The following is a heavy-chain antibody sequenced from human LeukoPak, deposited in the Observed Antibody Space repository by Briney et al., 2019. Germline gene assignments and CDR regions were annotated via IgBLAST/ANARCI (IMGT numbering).Heavy chain of an antibody. V-gene: IGHV3-23*01. CDR1: GFTFSSYA. CDR3: AKNVVGDYSSSSEVDY. Sequence: GGSLRLSCAASGFTFSSYAMSWVRQAPGKGLEWVSAISGSGGGTYYADSVKGRFTISRDNSKNTLYLQMSSLRAEDTAVYYCAKNVVGDYSSSSEVDYWGQGTLVTVSS. CDR2: ISGSGGGT. J-gene: IGHJ4*02. D-gene: IGHD6-6*01.